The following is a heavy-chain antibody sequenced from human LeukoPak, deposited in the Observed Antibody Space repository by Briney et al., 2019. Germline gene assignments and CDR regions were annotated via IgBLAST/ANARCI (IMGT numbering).Heavy chain of an antibody. CDR3: ARKVGATWGCLDY. V-gene: IGHV1-24*01. CDR2: FDPEDGET. CDR1: GYTLTELS. Sequence: ASVKVSCKVSGYTLTELSMHWVRQAPGKGLEWMGGFDPEDGETIYAQKFQGRVTMTRDTSISTAYMELSRLRSDDTAVYYCARKVGATWGCLDYWGQGTLVTVSS. J-gene: IGHJ4*02. D-gene: IGHD1-26*01.